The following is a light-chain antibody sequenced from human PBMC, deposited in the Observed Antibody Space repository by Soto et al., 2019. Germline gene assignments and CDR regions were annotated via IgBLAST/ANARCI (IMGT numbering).Light chain of an antibody. CDR1: SSDVGAYKY. CDR2: EVS. V-gene: IGLV2-14*01. J-gene: IGLJ1*01. Sequence: QSALTQPPSVSGSPGQSITISCTGTSSDVGAYKYVSWYQHHPGKAPKLMIYEVSNRPSGVSNRFSGSKSGNTASLTISGLQAEDEADYSCTSYTRSSTYVFGTGTKLTVL. CDR3: TSYTRSSTYV.